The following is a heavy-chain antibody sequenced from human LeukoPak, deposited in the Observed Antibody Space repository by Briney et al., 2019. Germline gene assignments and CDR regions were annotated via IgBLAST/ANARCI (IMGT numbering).Heavy chain of an antibody. CDR2: IYPGDSDT. D-gene: IGHD3-22*01. V-gene: IGHV5-51*01. Sequence: GESLKISCKGSGYSFTSYWIGWVRQMPGKGLEWMGIIYPGDSDTRYSPPFQGQVTISADKSITTAYLQWSSLKASDTAMYYCASYNYYDSSGYYYEWVYWGQGTLVTVSS. CDR3: ASYNYYDSSGYYYEWVY. J-gene: IGHJ4*02. CDR1: GYSFTSYW.